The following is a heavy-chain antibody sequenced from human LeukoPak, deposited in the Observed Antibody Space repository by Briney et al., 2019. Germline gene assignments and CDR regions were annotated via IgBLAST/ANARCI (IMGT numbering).Heavy chain of an antibody. CDR2: IYTSGST. V-gene: IGHV4-59*10. Sequence: SETLSLTCTVSGGSISSYYWSWIRQPAGKGLEWIGRIYTSGSTNYNPSLKSRVTISVDTSENQFSLKLISVTAADTAVYYCAKYVSTGWFDPWGQGTLVTVSS. J-gene: IGHJ5*02. CDR3: AKYVSTGWFDP. CDR1: GGSISSYY.